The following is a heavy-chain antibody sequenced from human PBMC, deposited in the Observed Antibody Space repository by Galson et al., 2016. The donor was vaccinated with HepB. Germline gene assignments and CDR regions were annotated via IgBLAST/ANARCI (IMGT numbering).Heavy chain of an antibody. V-gene: IGHV3-30*04. CDR2: ISSDGSNK. Sequence: SLRLSCAASGFTFSNYVMHWVRQAPGKGLGWVSIISSDGSNKYYAGSVEGRFTISRDNSKNTLYLQMNSLRAEDTAVYYCARELYDSSVYYYVLPLVTYTDVWGQGTTVTVSS. CDR3: ARELYDSSVYYYVLPLVTYTDV. J-gene: IGHJ6*02. CDR1: GFTFSNYV. D-gene: IGHD3-22*01.